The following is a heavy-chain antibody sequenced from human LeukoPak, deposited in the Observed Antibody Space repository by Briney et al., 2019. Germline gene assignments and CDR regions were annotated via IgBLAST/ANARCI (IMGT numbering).Heavy chain of an antibody. V-gene: IGHV3-74*01. CDR1: GFTFSSYW. D-gene: IGHD6-19*01. Sequence: GGSLRLSCAASGFTFSSYWMHWVRQVPGKGLVWVSRMNPDGSRTDYADSVRGRFTISRDNARNTLFLQMNSLRAEDTAVYYCAREDSGGSSLDYWGQGTLVTVSS. CDR2: MNPDGSRT. CDR3: AREDSGGSSLDY. J-gene: IGHJ4*02.